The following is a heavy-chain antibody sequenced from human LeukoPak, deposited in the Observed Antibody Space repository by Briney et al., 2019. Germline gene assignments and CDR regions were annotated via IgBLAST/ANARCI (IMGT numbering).Heavy chain of an antibody. J-gene: IGHJ4*02. D-gene: IGHD6-13*01. Sequence: GGSLTLSCAASGFTFRTYAMHWVRQAPGKGLEWVAVISYDGSKKYYADSVKGRFTISRDNSKNTVYLQMNSLRAEDTAVYYCARGGDSSIWYYYFDYWGQGTLVTVSS. V-gene: IGHV3-30-3*01. CDR3: ARGGDSSIWYYYFDY. CDR1: GFTFRTYA. CDR2: ISYDGSKK.